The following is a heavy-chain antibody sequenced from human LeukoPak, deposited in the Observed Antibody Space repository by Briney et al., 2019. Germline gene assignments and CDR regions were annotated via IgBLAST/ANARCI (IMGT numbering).Heavy chain of an antibody. CDR2: FDPEDGET. Sequence: ASVKVSCKVSGYTLTELSMHWVRQAPGKGLEWMGGFDPEDGETIYAQKFQGRVTMTEDTSTDTAYMELGSLRSEDTAVYYCATLGYCSSTSCYRLQGGYYYYGMDVWGQGTTVTVSS. J-gene: IGHJ6*02. CDR1: GYTLTELS. V-gene: IGHV1-24*01. CDR3: ATLGYCSSTSCYRLQGGYYYYGMDV. D-gene: IGHD2-2*01.